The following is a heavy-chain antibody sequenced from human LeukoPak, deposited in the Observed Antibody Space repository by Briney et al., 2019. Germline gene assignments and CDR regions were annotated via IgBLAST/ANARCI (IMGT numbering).Heavy chain of an antibody. CDR3: TKGDDYGANTRLPKFNWFDP. J-gene: IGHJ5*02. Sequence: GGSLRLSCAASGFTFSTHAMHWVRQAPGKGLEWVAFIRHDGNNKYYADSVKGRFTISRDNSGDTLYLQMNSLRPEDTAVYYCTKGDDYGANTRLPKFNWFDPWGQGTLVTVSS. V-gene: IGHV3-30*02. CDR1: GFTFSTHA. D-gene: IGHD4-23*01. CDR2: IRHDGNNK.